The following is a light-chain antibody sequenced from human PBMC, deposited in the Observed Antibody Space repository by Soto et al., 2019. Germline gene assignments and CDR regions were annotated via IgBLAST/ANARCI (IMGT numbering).Light chain of an antibody. CDR1: QSVNSW. V-gene: IGKV1-5*01. CDR2: DAS. J-gene: IGKJ1*01. Sequence: DIQMTQSPSTLSAFVGDRVTITCRASQSVNSWLAWYQQRPGKAPKLLIYDASTLESGVPSRFSGSGSGTEFTLTISSLQPDDFATYYCHQYNSFPRTFGQGTKVDIK. CDR3: HQYNSFPRT.